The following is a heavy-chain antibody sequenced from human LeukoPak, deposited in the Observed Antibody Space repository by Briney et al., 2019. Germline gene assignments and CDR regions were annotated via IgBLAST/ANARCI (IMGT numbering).Heavy chain of an antibody. V-gene: IGHV1-2*02. D-gene: IGHD1-26*01. Sequence: ASVKVSCKASGYTFTSYGISWVRQAPGQGLEWMGWISPNSGGTHYAQKFQGRVTMTRDTSISTTYMDMSRLRSDDTAVFYCARDSSGSYLDYWGQGTLVTVSS. J-gene: IGHJ4*02. CDR3: ARDSSGSYLDY. CDR2: ISPNSGGT. CDR1: GYTFTSYG.